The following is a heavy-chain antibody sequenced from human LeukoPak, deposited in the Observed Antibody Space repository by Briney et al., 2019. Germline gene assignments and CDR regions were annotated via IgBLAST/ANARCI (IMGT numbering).Heavy chain of an antibody. CDR1: GGSISSGSYY. D-gene: IGHD5-18*01. CDR3: ARETPLRGYKYYYYMDV. V-gene: IGHV4-61*02. Sequence: PSQTLSLTCTVSGGSISSGSYYWSWIRQPAGKGLEWIGRIYTSGSTNYNPSLKSRVTISVDTSKNQFSLKLSSVTAADTAVYYCARETPLRGYKYYYYMDVWGKGTTVTVSS. J-gene: IGHJ6*03. CDR2: IYTSGST.